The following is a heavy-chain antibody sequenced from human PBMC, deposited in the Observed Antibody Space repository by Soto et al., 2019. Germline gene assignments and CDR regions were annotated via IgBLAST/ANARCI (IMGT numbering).Heavy chain of an antibody. CDR3: AREGYGGTSEGIDY. V-gene: IGHV4-61*01. CDR1: GGSVSSGSYY. J-gene: IGHJ4*02. D-gene: IGHD4-17*01. CDR2: IYYSGST. Sequence: PSETLSLTCTVSGGSVSSGSYYWSWIRQPPGKGLEWIGYIYYSGSTNYNPSLKSRVTISVDTSKNQFSLKLSSVTAADTAVYYCAREGYGGTSEGIDYWGQGTLVTVYS.